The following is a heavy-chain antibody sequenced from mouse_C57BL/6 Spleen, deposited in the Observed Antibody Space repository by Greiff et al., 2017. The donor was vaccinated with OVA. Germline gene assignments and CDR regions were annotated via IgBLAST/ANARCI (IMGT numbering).Heavy chain of an antibody. J-gene: IGHJ4*01. D-gene: IGHD2-14*01. CDR1: GYTFTDYY. CDR2: INPYNGGT. CDR3: ARGVLSLYYAMDY. V-gene: IGHV1-19*01. Sequence: VQLQQSGPVLVKPGASVKMSCKASGYTFTDYYMNWVKQSHGKSLEWIGVINPYNGGTSYNQKFKGKATLTVDKSSSTAYMELNSLTSEDSAVYYCARGVLSLYYAMDYWGQGTSVTVSS.